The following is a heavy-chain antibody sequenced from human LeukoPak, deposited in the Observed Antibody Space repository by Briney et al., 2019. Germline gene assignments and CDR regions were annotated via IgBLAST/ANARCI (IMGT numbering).Heavy chain of an antibody. V-gene: IGHV4-34*01. J-gene: IGHJ4*02. CDR1: GGSFSGYY. CDR2: INHSGST. CDR3: ARGRARYYFDY. D-gene: IGHD4-17*01. Sequence: PSETLSLTCAVYGGSFSGYYWSWIRQPPGKGLEWIGEINHSGSTNYNPSLKRRVTISVDTSKNQFSLKLSSVTAADTAVYYCARGRARYYFDYWGQGTLVTVSS.